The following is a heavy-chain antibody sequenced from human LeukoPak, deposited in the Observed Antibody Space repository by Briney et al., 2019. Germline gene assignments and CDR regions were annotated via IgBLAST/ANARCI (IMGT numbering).Heavy chain of an antibody. D-gene: IGHD6-19*01. CDR3: ARHSSGWYYFDY. J-gene: IGHJ4*02. CDR2: IYYSGST. CDR1: GGSISSYY. V-gene: IGHV4-59*08. Sequence: SETLSLTCTVSGGSISSYYWSWIRQPPGKGLEWIGYIYYSGSTNYNPSLKSRVTISVDTSKNQFSLKLSSVTAADTAVYYCARHSSGWYYFDYWGQGTLVTVSS.